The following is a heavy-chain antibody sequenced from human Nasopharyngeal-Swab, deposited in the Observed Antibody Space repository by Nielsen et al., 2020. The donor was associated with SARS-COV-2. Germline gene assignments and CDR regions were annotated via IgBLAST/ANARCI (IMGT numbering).Heavy chain of an antibody. CDR3: ATPVEVVPAAMPDYYYGMDV. J-gene: IGHJ6*02. D-gene: IGHD2-2*01. V-gene: IGHV4-39*01. CDR1: GGSISSSSYY. CDR2: IYYSGST. Sequence: SETLSLTCTVSGGSISSSSYYWGWIRQPPGKGLEWIGSIYYSGSTYYNPSLESRVTISVDTSKNQFSLKLSSVTAADTAVYYCATPVEVVPAAMPDYYYGMDVWGQGTTVTVSS.